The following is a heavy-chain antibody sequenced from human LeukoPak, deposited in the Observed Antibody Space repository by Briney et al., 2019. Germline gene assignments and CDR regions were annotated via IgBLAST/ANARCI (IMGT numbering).Heavy chain of an antibody. CDR2: INHSGST. V-gene: IGHV4-34*01. D-gene: IGHD6-13*01. J-gene: IGHJ6*03. Sequence: SETLSLTCAVYGGSFSGYYWSWIRQPPGKGLEWIGEINHSGSTNYNPSLKSRVTISVDTSRNQFSLKLSSVTAADTAVYYCATMRIAAARYYYYYYMDVWGKGTTVTVSS. CDR3: ATMRIAAARYYYYYYMDV. CDR1: GGSFSGYY.